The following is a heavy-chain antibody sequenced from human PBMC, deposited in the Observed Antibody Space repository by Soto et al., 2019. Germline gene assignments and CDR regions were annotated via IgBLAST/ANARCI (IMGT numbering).Heavy chain of an antibody. CDR3: TTTGGLGYCSGGSCRSSWAFDI. D-gene: IGHD2-15*01. CDR1: GFTFSNAW. CDR2: ISSSSSYI. V-gene: IGHV3-15*07. J-gene: IGHJ3*02. Sequence: GGSLRLSCAASGFTFSNAWINWVRQAPGKGLEWVSSISSSSSYIYYAAPVKGRFTISRDDSKNTLYLQMNSLKTEDTAVYYCTTTGGLGYCSGGSCRSSWAFDIWGQGTMVTVSS.